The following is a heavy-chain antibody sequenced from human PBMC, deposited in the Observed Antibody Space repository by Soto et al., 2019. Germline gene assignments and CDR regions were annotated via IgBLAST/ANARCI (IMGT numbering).Heavy chain of an antibody. CDR1: GFTFSTLA. V-gene: IGHV3-23*01. CDR2: LSAGGSI. CDR3: AKEPPYSTSWAHFDC. Sequence: PGGSLRLSCAASGFTFSTLAMSWVRQPPGKGLEWVSTLSAGGSIYYADSVKGRFIISRDTSKNTLYLQMSSLTADDTAVYYCAKEPPYSTSWAHFDCWGQGTLVTVSS. J-gene: IGHJ4*02. D-gene: IGHD6-13*01.